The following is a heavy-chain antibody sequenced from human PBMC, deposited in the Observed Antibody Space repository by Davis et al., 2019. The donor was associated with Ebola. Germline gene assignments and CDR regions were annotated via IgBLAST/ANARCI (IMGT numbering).Heavy chain of an antibody. V-gene: IGHV3-49*03. D-gene: IGHD1-26*01. Sequence: GESLKISCAASGFTFSDYYMSWIRQAPGKGLEWVGFIRSKAYGGTTEYAASVKGRFTISRDDSKSIAYLQMNSLKTEDTAVYYCTRGGGSYLVWGQGTLVTVSS. CDR2: IRSKAYGGTT. J-gene: IGHJ4*02. CDR1: GFTFSDYY. CDR3: TRGGGSYLV.